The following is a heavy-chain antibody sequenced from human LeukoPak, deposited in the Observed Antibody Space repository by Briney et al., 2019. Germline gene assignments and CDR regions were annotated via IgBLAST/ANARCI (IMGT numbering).Heavy chain of an antibody. V-gene: IGHV3-23*01. D-gene: IGHD5-18*01. J-gene: IGHJ6*03. CDR2: VSGSGVGT. CDR1: AFTFSSYA. CDR3: AKGDTVMVAYYMDV. Sequence: PGGSLRLSCAASAFTFSSYAMNWVRQAPGKGLEWVSAVSGSGVGTYYADSVKGRFTISRDNSENTLYLQMNSLRAEDTALYYCAKGDTVMVAYYMDVWGKGTTVTVSS.